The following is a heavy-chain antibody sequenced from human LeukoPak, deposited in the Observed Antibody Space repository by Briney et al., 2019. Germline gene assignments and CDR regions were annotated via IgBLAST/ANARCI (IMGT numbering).Heavy chain of an antibody. Sequence: GGSLRLSCAASGFTFSNYAMHWVRQAPGKGLEWVAVISFDGTNKYYANSVQGRFTISRDNSKNTLYLQVNSLRAEDTALYYCARDMYDNGWSSFDYWGQGTLVTVSS. CDR1: GFTFSNYA. V-gene: IGHV3-30-3*01. CDR3: ARDMYDNGWSSFDY. CDR2: ISFDGTNK. J-gene: IGHJ4*02. D-gene: IGHD3-10*01.